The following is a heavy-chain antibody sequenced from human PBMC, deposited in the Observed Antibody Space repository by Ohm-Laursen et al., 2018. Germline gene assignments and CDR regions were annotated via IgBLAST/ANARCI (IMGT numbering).Heavy chain of an antibody. V-gene: IGHV3-23*01. J-gene: IGHJ4*02. Sequence: GSLRLSCSASGFTFSTYAMTWVRQAPGKGLEWVSDIRSNSGSTTYADSVQGRFTISRDNSKNTLYLQMNSLRAEDTAVYYCAKAGYGSGSYYTLAFDYWGQGTLATVSS. CDR1: GFTFSTYA. CDR3: AKAGYGSGSYYTLAFDY. D-gene: IGHD3-10*01. CDR2: IRSNSGST.